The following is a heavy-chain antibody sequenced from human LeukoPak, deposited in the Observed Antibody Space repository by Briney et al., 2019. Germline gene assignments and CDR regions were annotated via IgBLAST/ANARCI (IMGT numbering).Heavy chain of an antibody. CDR1: GFTFSHYW. D-gene: IGHD2-15*01. CDR3: SRDIATTPVY. V-gene: IGHV3-74*01. J-gene: IGHJ4*02. CDR2: VSNDGTDT. Sequence: GGSLRLSCAASGFTFSHYWMHWVRQAPGKGLVWLLRVSNDGTDTTYADSVKGRFTISRDNAKNTVYLQLNSLGVEDTAVYYCSRDIATTPVYWGQGTLVTVSS.